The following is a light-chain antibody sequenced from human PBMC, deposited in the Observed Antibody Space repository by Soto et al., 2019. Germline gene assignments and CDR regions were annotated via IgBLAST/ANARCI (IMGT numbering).Light chain of an antibody. CDR3: CSYAGSYTFV. CDR1: SSDVGGYNY. V-gene: IGLV2-11*01. CDR2: DVS. Sequence: QSVLTQPRSVSGSPGQSVTISCTGTSSDVGGYNYVSWYQQHPGKAPKLMIYDVSKRPSGVPDRFSGSKSGNTASLTISGXXXXXXADYYCCSYAGSYTFVFGTGTKVTVL. J-gene: IGLJ1*01.